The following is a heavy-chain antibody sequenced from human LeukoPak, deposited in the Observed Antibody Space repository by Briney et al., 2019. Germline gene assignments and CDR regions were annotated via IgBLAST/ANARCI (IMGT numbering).Heavy chain of an antibody. CDR3: ARVGATVSLFDY. D-gene: IGHD4-17*01. Sequence: GGSLRLSCAASGFTFSSYWMSRVRQAPGKGLEWVANIKQDGSEKYHVDSVKGRFTISRDNAKNSLYLQMNSLRAEDTAVYYCARVGATVSLFDYWGQGTLVTVSS. CDR2: IKQDGSEK. CDR1: GFTFSSYW. J-gene: IGHJ4*02. V-gene: IGHV3-7*01.